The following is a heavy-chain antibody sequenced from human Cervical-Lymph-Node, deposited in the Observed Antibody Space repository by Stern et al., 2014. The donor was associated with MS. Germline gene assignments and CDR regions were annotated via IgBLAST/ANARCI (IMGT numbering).Heavy chain of an antibody. Sequence: QVQLGQSGPGLVKPSGTLSLTCAVSGGSISSSNWWSWVRQPPGKGLEWIGEIYHSGSPNYNPSLKSRVTISVDKSKNHFPLKLSSVTAADTAVYYCARAHYYDSSGYYHTPIAFDIWGQGTMVTVSS. V-gene: IGHV4-4*02. D-gene: IGHD3-22*01. J-gene: IGHJ3*02. CDR2: IYHSGSP. CDR1: GGSISSSNW. CDR3: ARAHYYDSSGYYHTPIAFDI.